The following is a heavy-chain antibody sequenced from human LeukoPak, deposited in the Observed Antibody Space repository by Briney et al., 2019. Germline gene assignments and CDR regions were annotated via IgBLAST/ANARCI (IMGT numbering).Heavy chain of an antibody. Sequence: PGGSLRLSCAASGFTFSSYGMHWVRQAPGKGLEWVAVIWFDGSNEYYADSVKGRFTISRDSSKSTLYLHMNSLRAEDTAVYYCAKGESYSGSYSLYWGQGTLVTVSS. J-gene: IGHJ4*02. CDR1: GFTFSSYG. V-gene: IGHV3-33*06. CDR3: AKGESYSGSYSLY. D-gene: IGHD1-26*01. CDR2: IWFDGSNE.